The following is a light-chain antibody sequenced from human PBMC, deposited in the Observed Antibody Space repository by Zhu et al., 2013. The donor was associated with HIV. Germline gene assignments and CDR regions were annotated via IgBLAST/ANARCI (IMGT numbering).Light chain of an antibody. V-gene: IGKV3-20*01. CDR1: QSVGNNF. Sequence: EIVLTQSPATLSLSPGETATLSCRASQSVGNNFLAWYQHKPGQAPRLLIYDASNRATGIPARFSGSGSGTDFTLTISKLEPEDFAVYFCQQYATSSLTFGGGTKVEI. CDR2: DAS. CDR3: QQYATSSLT. J-gene: IGKJ4*01.